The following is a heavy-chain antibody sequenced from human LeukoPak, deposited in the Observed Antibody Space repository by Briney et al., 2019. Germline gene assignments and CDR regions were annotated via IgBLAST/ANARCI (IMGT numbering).Heavy chain of an antibody. Sequence: SETLSLTCAVYGGSFSGYYWSWIRQPPGKGLEWIGEINHSGSTNYNPSLKSRVTISVDTSKNQFSLKLSSVTAADTAVYYCARVYYDFWSGYRGAFDIWGQGTMVTVSS. CDR2: INHSGST. V-gene: IGHV4-34*01. D-gene: IGHD3-3*01. CDR1: GGSFSGYY. CDR3: ARVYYDFWSGYRGAFDI. J-gene: IGHJ3*02.